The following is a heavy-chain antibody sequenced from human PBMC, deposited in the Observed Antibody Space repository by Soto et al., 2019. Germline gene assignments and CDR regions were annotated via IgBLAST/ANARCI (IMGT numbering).Heavy chain of an antibody. V-gene: IGHV4-34*01. CDR1: GWSFSGYY. D-gene: IGHD3-9*01. Sequence: PSETLSLTCAVYGWSFSGYYWSWIRQPPGKGLECIGEINHSGSTNYTPSLKSRVTISVDTSKNQFSLKLSSVTAADTAVYYCARVPYYDILTGGERSGNWCDPWGQGTLVTVSS. J-gene: IGHJ5*02. CDR3: ARVPYYDILTGGERSGNWCDP. CDR2: INHSGST.